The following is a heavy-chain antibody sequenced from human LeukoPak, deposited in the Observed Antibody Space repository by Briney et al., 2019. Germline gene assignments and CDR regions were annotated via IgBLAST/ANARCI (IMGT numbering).Heavy chain of an antibody. CDR2: IYSGGST. CDR3: ARSTLWFGADY. Sequence: GGSLRLSCAASGFTVSSNYMSWARQAPGKGLEWVSVIYSGGSTYYADSVKGRFTISRDNSKNTLYLQMNSLRAEDTAVYYCARSTLWFGADYWGQGTLVTVSP. CDR1: GFTVSSNY. V-gene: IGHV3-53*01. J-gene: IGHJ4*02. D-gene: IGHD3-10*01.